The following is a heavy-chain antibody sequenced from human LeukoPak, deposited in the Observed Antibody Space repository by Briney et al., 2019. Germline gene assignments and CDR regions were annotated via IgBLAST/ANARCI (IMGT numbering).Heavy chain of an antibody. V-gene: IGHV3-23*01. D-gene: IGHD6-19*01. CDR2: ICGSGGCT. Sequence: GGSLRLSCEASGFIFNTYAIYWVRQAPGKGLEWVSGICGSGGCTYYADSVKGRFTTSRDNSKNTVYLQMNSLTADDTAVYYCAKTTVGYSSGRYPGWPADSWGQGALVTVSS. J-gene: IGHJ4*02. CDR3: AKTTVGYSSGRYPGWPADS. CDR1: GFIFNTYA.